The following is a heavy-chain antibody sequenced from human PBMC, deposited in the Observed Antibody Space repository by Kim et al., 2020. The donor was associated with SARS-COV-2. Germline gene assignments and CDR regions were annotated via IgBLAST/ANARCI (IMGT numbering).Heavy chain of an antibody. D-gene: IGHD6-19*01. V-gene: IGHV3-30*18. CDR3: AKDSGIAVAGTGRFDP. CDR1: GFTFSSYG. CDR2: ISYDGSNK. Sequence: GGSLRLSCAASGFTFSSYGMHWVRQAPGKGLEWVAVISYDGSNKYYADSVKGRFTISRDNSKNTLYLQMNSLRAEDTAVYYCAKDSGIAVAGTGRFDPWG. J-gene: IGHJ5*02.